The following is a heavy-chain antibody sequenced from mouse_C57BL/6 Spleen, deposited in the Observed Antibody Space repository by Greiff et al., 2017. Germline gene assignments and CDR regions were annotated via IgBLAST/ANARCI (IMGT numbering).Heavy chain of an antibody. CDR2: ISYDGSN. V-gene: IGHV3-6*01. D-gene: IGHD1-1*01. Sequence: EVQLQQSGPGLVKPSQSLSLTCSVTGYSITSGYYWNWIRQFPGNKLEWMGYISYDGSNNYNPSLKNRISITRDTSKNQFFLKLNSVTTEDTATYYCARYYYGSSLDYWGQGTTLTVSS. CDR3: ARYYYGSSLDY. J-gene: IGHJ2*01. CDR1: GYSITSGYY.